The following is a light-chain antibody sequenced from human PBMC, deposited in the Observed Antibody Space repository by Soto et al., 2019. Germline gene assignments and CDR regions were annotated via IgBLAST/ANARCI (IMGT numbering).Light chain of an antibody. Sequence: IVVTQSPATLSLSPGERATLSCRASQSVSSYLAWYQQKRGQAPRLLIYDASNRATGIPGRFTGSGSGTDFSLTISSLEPEDFAVYYCQQRSTWPLTFGGGTRVDI. CDR3: QQRSTWPLT. CDR1: QSVSSY. CDR2: DAS. V-gene: IGKV3-11*01. J-gene: IGKJ4*01.